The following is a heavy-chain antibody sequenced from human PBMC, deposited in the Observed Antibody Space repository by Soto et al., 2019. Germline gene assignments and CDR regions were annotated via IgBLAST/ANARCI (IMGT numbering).Heavy chain of an antibody. J-gene: IGHJ6*02. CDR1: GDSVSSNSAA. CDR3: ASEPNWGSRYYYYGMDV. CDR2: TYYRSKWYN. Sequence: SQTLSLTCAISGDSVSSNSAAWNWIRQSPSRGLEWLGRTYYRSKWYNDYAVSVKSRITINPDTSKNQFSLQLNSVTPEDTAVYYCASEPNWGSRYYYYGMDVWGQGTTVTVSS. V-gene: IGHV6-1*01. D-gene: IGHD7-27*01.